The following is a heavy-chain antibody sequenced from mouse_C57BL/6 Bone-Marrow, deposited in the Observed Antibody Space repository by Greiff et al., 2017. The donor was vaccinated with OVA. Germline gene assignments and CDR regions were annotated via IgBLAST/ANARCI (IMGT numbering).Heavy chain of an antibody. CDR1: GFTFSDYY. D-gene: IGHD1-1*01. Sequence: DVLLVESGGGLVQPGGSPKLSCAASGFTFSDYYMYWVRQTPEKRLEWVAYISNGGGSTYYPDTVKGRFTISRDNAKNTLYLQMSRLKSEDTAMYYCARHDTTGDYWGQGTTLTVSS. J-gene: IGHJ2*01. CDR2: ISNGGGST. CDR3: ARHDTTGDY. V-gene: IGHV5-12*01.